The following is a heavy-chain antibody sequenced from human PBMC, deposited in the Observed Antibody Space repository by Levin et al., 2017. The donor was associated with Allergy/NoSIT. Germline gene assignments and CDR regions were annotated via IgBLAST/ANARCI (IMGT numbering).Heavy chain of an antibody. V-gene: IGHV4-59*01. J-gene: IGHJ3*02. CDR3: ARDTGGFAFDI. D-gene: IGHD1-26*01. Sequence: GSLRLSCTVSGGSISIFYWSWIRQPPGKGLEWIGYIHSSGRTNYNPSLKSPVTTSVDTSKNQFSLKLNSVTSADTAVYFCARDTGGFAFDIWGQGSLVTVSS. CDR2: IHSSGRT. CDR1: GGSISIFY.